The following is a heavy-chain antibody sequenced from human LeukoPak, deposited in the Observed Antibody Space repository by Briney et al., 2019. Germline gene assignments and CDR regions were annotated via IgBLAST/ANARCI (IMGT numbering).Heavy chain of an antibody. CDR2: IGSSSSYI. CDR3: ARIQEPSKLRYSGYDRGDY. Sequence: GGSLRLSCAASGFTFSSYSMNWVRQAPGKGLEWVSSIGSSSSYIYYADSMKDRFTISRDNAKNSLYLQMNSLRAEDTAVYYCARIQEPSKLRYSGYDRGDYWGQGTLVTVSS. D-gene: IGHD5-12*01. CDR1: GFTFSSYS. J-gene: IGHJ4*02. V-gene: IGHV3-21*01.